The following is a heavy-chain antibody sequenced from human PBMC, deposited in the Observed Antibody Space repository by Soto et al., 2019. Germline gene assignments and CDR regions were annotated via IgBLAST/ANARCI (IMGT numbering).Heavy chain of an antibody. V-gene: IGHV4-30-2*01. J-gene: IGHJ5*02. CDR2: IYHSGST. Sequence: SETLSLTCAVSCVSISSGGYSWSWIRQPPGKGLEWIGYIYHSGSTYYNPSLKSRVTISVDRSKNQFSLKLTSVTAADTAVYYCARVPSPWGQGTLVTVS. CDR1: CVSISSGGYS. CDR3: ARVPSP.